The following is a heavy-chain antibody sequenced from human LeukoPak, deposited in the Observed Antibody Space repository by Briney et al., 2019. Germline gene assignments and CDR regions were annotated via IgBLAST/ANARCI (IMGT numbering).Heavy chain of an antibody. J-gene: IGHJ3*02. CDR1: GGSISSGGYY. D-gene: IGHD2-2*01. Sequence: PSQTLSLTCTVSGGSISSGGYYWSWIRQHPGKGLEWIGYIYYSGSTYYNPSLKSRVTISVDTSKNQFSLKLSSVTAADTAVYYCARGGCSSTSCYAVLDAFDIWGQGTMVTVSS. CDR2: IYYSGST. V-gene: IGHV4-31*03. CDR3: ARGGCSSTSCYAVLDAFDI.